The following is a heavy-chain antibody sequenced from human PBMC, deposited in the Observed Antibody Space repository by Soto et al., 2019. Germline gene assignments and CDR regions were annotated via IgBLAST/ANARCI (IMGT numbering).Heavy chain of an antibody. D-gene: IGHD1-7*01. CDR2: IWYDGSNK. J-gene: IGHJ3*02. CDR1: GFTLSSKG. V-gene: IGHV3-33*01. Sequence: SLKLNSVAPGFTLSSKGMHWVRQAPGKGLEWVAVIWYDGSNKYYADSVKGRFTISRDNSKNTLYLQMNSLRAEDTAVYYCARSGYNWNYGDDAFDIWGQGTMVTVSS. CDR3: ARSGYNWNYGDDAFDI.